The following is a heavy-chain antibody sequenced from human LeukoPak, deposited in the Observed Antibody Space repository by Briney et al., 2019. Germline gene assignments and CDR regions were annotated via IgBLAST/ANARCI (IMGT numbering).Heavy chain of an antibody. J-gene: IGHJ4*02. Sequence: PGGSLRLSCAASGFTFDDYDMSWVRQAPGKGLVWVSHISVGGSGASYADSVKGRFTVSRDNAKNTLYLHMNSLRAEDTAVYYGARATRIYSSGWYYSFDYWGQGTLVTVSS. CDR2: ISVGGSGA. CDR1: GFTFDDYD. V-gene: IGHV3-74*01. D-gene: IGHD6-19*01. CDR3: ARATRIYSSGWYYSFDY.